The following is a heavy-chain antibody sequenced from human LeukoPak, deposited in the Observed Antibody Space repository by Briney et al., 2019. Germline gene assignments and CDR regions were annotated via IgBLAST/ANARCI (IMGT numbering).Heavy chain of an antibody. V-gene: IGHV4-59*08. CDR2: TYYTGSA. J-gene: IGHJ2*01. CDR1: GGSISSYY. Sequence: SETLSLTCTVSGGSISSYYWSWIRQPPGRGLEWIGYTYYTGSANYNPSLKSRVTITVDTSKNQFSPKLTSVTAADKAVYYCARPRTVTTNWYFDLWGRGTLVTVSS. CDR3: ARPRTVTTNWYFDL. D-gene: IGHD4-17*01.